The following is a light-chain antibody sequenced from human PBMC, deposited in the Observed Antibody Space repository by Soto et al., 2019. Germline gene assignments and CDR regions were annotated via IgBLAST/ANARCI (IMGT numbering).Light chain of an antibody. V-gene: IGKV1-39*01. CDR3: QQIYSTPRT. J-gene: IGKJ1*01. CDR1: QSISSY. CDR2: AAS. Sequence: EIQMTQSPSSLSASVGDRVTITCRASQSISSYLNWYQQKPGKAPKLLIYAASSMQSGVPSRFSGSGSGTDFTLTISSLQPEDFAAYYCQQIYSTPRTFGQGTKVEIK.